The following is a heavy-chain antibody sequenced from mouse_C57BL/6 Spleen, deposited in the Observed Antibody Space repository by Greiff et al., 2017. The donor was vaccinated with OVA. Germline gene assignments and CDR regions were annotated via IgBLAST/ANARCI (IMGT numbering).Heavy chain of an antibody. CDR2: IRNKANGYTT. CDR3: ARYKLGRPFYYAMDY. D-gene: IGHD4-1*01. Sequence: EVQLQESGGGLVQPGGSLSLSCAASGFTFTDYYMSWVRQPPGKALEWLGFIRNKANGYTTEYSASVKGRFTISRDNSQSILYLQMNALRAEDSATYYCARYKLGRPFYYAMDYWGQGTSVTVSS. CDR1: GFTFTDYY. V-gene: IGHV7-3*01. J-gene: IGHJ4*01.